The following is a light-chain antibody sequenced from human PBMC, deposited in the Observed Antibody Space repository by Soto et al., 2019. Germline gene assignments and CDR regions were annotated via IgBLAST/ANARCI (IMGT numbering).Light chain of an antibody. CDR3: QTWDTGSVI. CDR2: LNNDGSH. CDR1: SGHSSYA. J-gene: IGLJ2*01. V-gene: IGLV4-69*01. Sequence: QPVLTQSPSASASLGASVKLTCTLSSGHSSYAIAWHQQPPEKGPRYLMKLNNDGSHTRGAGIPDRFSGSSSGAERFLIISSLQSDDEADYYCQTWDTGSVIFGGGTKLTVL.